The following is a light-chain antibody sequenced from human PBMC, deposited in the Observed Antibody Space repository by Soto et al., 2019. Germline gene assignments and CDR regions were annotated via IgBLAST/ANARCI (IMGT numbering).Light chain of an antibody. CDR3: QAWDSSTDVV. CDR1: KLGDKY. J-gene: IGLJ2*01. CDR2: QDS. Sequence: SYELTQPPSVSVSPGQTASITCSGAKLGDKYACWYQQKPGQSPVLVIYQDSKRPSGIPERFSGSNSGNTATLTISGTQAMDEADYYCQAWDSSTDVVFGGGTQLTVL. V-gene: IGLV3-1*01.